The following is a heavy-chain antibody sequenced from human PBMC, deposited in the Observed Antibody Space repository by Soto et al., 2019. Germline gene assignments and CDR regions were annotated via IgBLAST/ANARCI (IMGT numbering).Heavy chain of an antibody. CDR2: MDEDGGTT. CDR3: VRARIDY. Sequence: GGSLRLSCAASGFTFSSYWMHWVRQVPGKGLVWVSRMDEDGGTTDYADSVKGRFTISRDNAKNTLYLQMNSLRVEDTAVYYCVRARIDYWGQGIPVTVSS. V-gene: IGHV3-74*01. CDR1: GFTFSSYW. J-gene: IGHJ4*02.